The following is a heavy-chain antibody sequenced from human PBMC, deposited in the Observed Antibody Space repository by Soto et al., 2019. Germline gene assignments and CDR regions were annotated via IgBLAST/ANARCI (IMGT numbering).Heavy chain of an antibody. V-gene: IGHV1-69*01. D-gene: IGHD5-12*01. CDR2: IIPIFGTA. CDR1: GGTFSSYA. J-gene: IGHJ4*02. Sequence: QVQLVQSGAEVKKPGSSVKVSCKASGGTFSSYAISWVRQAPGQGLEWMGGIIPIFGTANYAQKFQGRVTITADESTRTAYRELGGLGSEDTAVYYCAREGGGGVDIVATMALDYWGQGTLVTVSS. CDR3: AREGGGGVDIVATMALDY.